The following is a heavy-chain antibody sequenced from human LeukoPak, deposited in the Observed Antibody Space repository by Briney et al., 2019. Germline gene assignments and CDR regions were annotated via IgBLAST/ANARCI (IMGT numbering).Heavy chain of an antibody. CDR3: ARRYCYGGSCYSAHDY. D-gene: IGHD2-15*01. CDR1: GGSINGYY. J-gene: IGHJ4*02. Sequence: SETLSLTCTVSGGSINGYYWTWIRQPTGEGLDWIGYIYYSGSTKYNPSLKSRVTISVDTSKNQFSLKLSSVTAADTAVYYCARRYCYGGSCYSAHDYWGQGTLVTVSS. CDR2: IYYSGST. V-gene: IGHV4-59*08.